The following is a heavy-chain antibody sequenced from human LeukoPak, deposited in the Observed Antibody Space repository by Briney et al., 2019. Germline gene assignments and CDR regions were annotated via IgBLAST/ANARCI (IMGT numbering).Heavy chain of an antibody. D-gene: IGHD1-7*01. V-gene: IGHV4-4*07. CDR1: GASISSYY. J-gene: IGHJ5*02. CDR2: IYVTGST. Sequence: SETLSLACTVSGASISSYYWSWIRQPAGKALEWIGRIYVTGSTTYNPSLESRVTMSLDTSKNHFSLKLRSVTAADTAVYYCARDSGTTGEVKFDPWGQGTLVTVSS. CDR3: ARDSGTTGEVKFDP.